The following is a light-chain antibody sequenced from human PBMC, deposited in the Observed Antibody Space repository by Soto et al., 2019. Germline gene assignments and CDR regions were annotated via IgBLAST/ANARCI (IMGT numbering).Light chain of an antibody. Sequence: ITMTQCPSTLSASVGRRVAITCGTSQSISTWLAWYQQKPGKAPKLLISDASTLESGVPSRFSGSGSGTDFSLTISSLQPEDFATYYCQQSYNTPQTFGQGTKVDIK. V-gene: IGKV1-39*01. CDR2: DAS. CDR1: QSISTW. J-gene: IGKJ1*01. CDR3: QQSYNTPQT.